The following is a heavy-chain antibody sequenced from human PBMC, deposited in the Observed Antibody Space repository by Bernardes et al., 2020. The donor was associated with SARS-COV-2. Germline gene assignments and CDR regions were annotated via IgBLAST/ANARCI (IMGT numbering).Heavy chain of an antibody. Sequence: ASVKVSCKASGYTFTDYYMSWARQAPGQGLEGMGWIIPNSDDTNDAQKFQGRVTMTCDTSISTAYMDLSRLRSDDTAVYYRARVGSGTYPPDYDYWGQGALVTVSA. J-gene: IGHJ4*02. V-gene: IGHV1-2*02. CDR1: GYTFTDYY. CDR2: IIPNSDDT. D-gene: IGHD3-3*01. CDR3: ARVGSGTYPPDYDY.